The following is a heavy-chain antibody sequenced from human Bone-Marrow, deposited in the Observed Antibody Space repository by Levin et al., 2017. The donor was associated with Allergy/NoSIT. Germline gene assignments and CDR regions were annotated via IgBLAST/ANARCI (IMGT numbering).Heavy chain of an antibody. V-gene: IGHV4-31*03. CDR1: GGSISSGGYY. D-gene: IGHD6-13*01. CDR3: ARVYRQQLVRN. J-gene: IGHJ4*02. Sequence: SETLSLTCTVSGGSISSGGYYWSWIRQHPGKGLEWIGYIYYSGSTYYNPSLKSRVTISVDTSKNQFSLKLSSVTAADTAVYYCARVYRQQLVRNWGQGTLVTVSS. CDR2: IYYSGST.